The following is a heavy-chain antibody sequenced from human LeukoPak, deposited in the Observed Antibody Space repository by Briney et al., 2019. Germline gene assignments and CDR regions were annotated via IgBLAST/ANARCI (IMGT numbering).Heavy chain of an antibody. V-gene: IGHV4-4*07. J-gene: IGHJ3*02. D-gene: IGHD3-3*02. CDR2: IYTSGST. CDR3: ARVSTVRPAFDI. CDR1: GGSISSYY. Sequence: SETLSLTCTVSGGSISSYYWSWIRQPAGKGLEWIGRIYTSGSTNYNPSLKSRVTMSVDTSKNRFSLKLSSVTAADTAVYYCARVSTVRPAFDIWGQGTMVTVSS.